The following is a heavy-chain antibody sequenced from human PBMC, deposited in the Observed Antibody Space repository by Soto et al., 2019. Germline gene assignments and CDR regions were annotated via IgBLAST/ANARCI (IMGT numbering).Heavy chain of an antibody. V-gene: IGHV2-26*04. D-gene: IGHD6-13*01. CDR1: GFSLSNAGLG. CDR3: ASTYSTSWYWFDP. CDR2: IFSNDEK. Sequence: SGPTLVNPTETLTLTCTVSGFSLSNAGLGVSWIRQPPGKALEWLAHIFSNDEKYYSTSLKSRLTISKDTSKNQMVLTMTNMDPVDTATYYCASTYSTSWYWFDPWGQGTLVTVSS. J-gene: IGHJ5*02.